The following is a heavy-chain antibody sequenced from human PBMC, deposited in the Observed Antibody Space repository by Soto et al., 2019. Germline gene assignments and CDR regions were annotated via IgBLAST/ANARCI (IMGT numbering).Heavy chain of an antibody. D-gene: IGHD4-17*01. J-gene: IGHJ6*03. V-gene: IGHV3-48*01. Sequence: GGSLRLSCAASGFTFSSYSMNWVRQAPGTGLGWVSYISSSSSTIYYADSVKGRFTSSRDNAKNSLYLQMNSLRAEDTAVYYCAREGSPVTTVLATYYYYMDVWGKGTTVTVSS. CDR1: GFTFSSYS. CDR3: AREGSPVTTVLATYYYYMDV. CDR2: ISSSSSTI.